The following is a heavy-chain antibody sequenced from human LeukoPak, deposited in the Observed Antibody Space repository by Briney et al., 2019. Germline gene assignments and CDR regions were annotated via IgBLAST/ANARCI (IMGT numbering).Heavy chain of an antibody. D-gene: IGHD3-9*01. CDR2: ISRSSSYI. CDR3: AKEVSRTYYDILTGYFDY. CDR1: GFTFSSYG. Sequence: GGSLRLSCAASGFTFSSYGMSWVRQAPGKGLEWVSSISRSSSYIYYADSVKGRFTISRDNAKNSLYLQMNSLRAEDTAVYYCAKEVSRTYYDILTGYFDYWGQGTLVTVSS. J-gene: IGHJ4*02. V-gene: IGHV3-21*04.